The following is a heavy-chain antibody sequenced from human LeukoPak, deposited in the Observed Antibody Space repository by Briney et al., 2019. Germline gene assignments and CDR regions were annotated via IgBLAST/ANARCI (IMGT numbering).Heavy chain of an antibody. CDR1: GDTFSKYT. J-gene: IGHJ4*02. D-gene: IGHD5-24*01. CDR3: ARRMDGYNLAFDY. V-gene: IGHV1-69*13. Sequence: GASVKVSCKASGDTFSKYTINWVRQAPGQGLEWMGGIIPIFGTANCAQKFQGRVTITADESTSTAYMELSSLRSEDTAVYYCARRMDGYNLAFDYWGQGTLVTVSS. CDR2: IIPIFGTA.